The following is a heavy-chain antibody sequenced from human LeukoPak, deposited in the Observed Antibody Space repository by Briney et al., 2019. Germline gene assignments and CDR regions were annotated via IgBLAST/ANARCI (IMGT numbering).Heavy chain of an antibody. J-gene: IGHJ4*02. CDR2: IYWDDDK. CDR1: GFSLSTRGVG. CDR3: AHREYGPFDN. D-gene: IGHD2/OR15-2a*01. Sequence: SGPTLVKPPQTLTLTCTFSGFSLSTRGVGVGWIRQPPGKALEWLAVIYWDDDKRYSPSLKSRLTITKDTSKNQVVLTMINLDPVDTATYYCAHREYGPFDNWGQGTLVTVSS. V-gene: IGHV2-5*02.